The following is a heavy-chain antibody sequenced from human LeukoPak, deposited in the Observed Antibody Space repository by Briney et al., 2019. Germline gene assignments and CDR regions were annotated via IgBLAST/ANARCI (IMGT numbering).Heavy chain of an antibody. CDR3: ARHGGGGRAFDI. Sequence: SETLSLTCTVSGDSIGIYYWTWIRQSAGKGLEWLGRMYASGDFNYNPSLKSRVTISVDTSKNQCSLKLSSVTAADTAVYYCARHGGGGRAFDIWGQRTMVTVSS. V-gene: IGHV4-4*07. CDR2: MYASGDF. CDR1: GDSIGIYY. D-gene: IGHD3-16*01. J-gene: IGHJ3*02.